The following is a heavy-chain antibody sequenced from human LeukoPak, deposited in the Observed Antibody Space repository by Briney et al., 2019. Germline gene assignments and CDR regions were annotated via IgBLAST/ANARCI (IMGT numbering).Heavy chain of an antibody. V-gene: IGHV3-23*01. CDR2: IRESGGGT. CDR1: GITVSNYG. D-gene: IGHD2/OR15-2a*01. Sequence: GGSLRLSCVVSGITVSNYGMNWVRQAPGKGLEWVSGIRESGGGTNCADSMKGRFTISRDNSKSTVYLQMSSLRTEDTAVYYCAKDRVSPGFNWFDPWGQGTLVTVSS. J-gene: IGHJ5*02. CDR3: AKDRVSPGFNWFDP.